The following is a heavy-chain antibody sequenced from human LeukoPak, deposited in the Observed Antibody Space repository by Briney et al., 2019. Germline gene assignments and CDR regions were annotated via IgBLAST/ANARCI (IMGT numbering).Heavy chain of an antibody. CDR1: GDSVSSNSAL. V-gene: IGHV6-1*01. CDR2: TYYRSKWYN. CDR3: ANSKPMWNDAFDI. Sequence: SQTLSLTCAISGDSVSSNSALWNWIRQSPSRGLEWLGRTYYRSKWYNDYAVSVKSRITINADTSKNQFSLQLNSVTPEDTAMYYCANSKPMWNDAFDIWGQGTMVTVSS. D-gene: IGHD1-1*01. J-gene: IGHJ3*02.